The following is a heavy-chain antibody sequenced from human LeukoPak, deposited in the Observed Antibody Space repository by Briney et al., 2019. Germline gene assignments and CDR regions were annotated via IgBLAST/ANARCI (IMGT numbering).Heavy chain of an antibody. CDR3: ARDQDGMDV. J-gene: IGHJ6*02. V-gene: IGHV1-2*02. Sequence: ASVKVSCKASGYTITGYYMHWVRQAPGQGFEWMGWINPKSGGTDYAQKFQGRVTMTRDTSISTAYMELSRLRSDDTAVYYCARDQDGMDVWGQGTTVTVSS. CDR1: GYTITGYY. CDR2: INPKSGGT.